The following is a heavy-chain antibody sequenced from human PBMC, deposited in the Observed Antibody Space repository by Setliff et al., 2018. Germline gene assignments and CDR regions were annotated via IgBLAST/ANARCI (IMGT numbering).Heavy chain of an antibody. D-gene: IGHD3-10*01. CDR3: ARVDFTMIQGVIGH. CDR1: GASFSGSY. J-gene: IGHJ1*01. Sequence: SETLSLTCAVYGASFSGSYCSWIRQSPGKGLEWIGESDHGGNTTIHPSLKSRLTMSVDTSKNQFSLKLTSVTAADTAVYYCARVDFTMIQGVIGHWGQGTLVTVS. CDR2: SDHGGNT. V-gene: IGHV4-34*01.